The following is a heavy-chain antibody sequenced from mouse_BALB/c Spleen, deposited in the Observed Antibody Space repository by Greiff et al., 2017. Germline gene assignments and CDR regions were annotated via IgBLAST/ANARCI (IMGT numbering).Heavy chain of an antibody. J-gene: IGHJ2*01. D-gene: IGHD2-1*01. V-gene: IGHV14-3*02. CDR2: IDPANGNT. CDR3: VYYGLFDY. Sequence: EVQLQQSGAELVKPGASVKLSCTASGFNIKDTYMHWVKQRPEQGLEWIGRIDPANGNTKYDPKFQGKATITADTSSNTAYLQLSSLTSEDTAVYYCVYYGLFDYWGQGTTLTVSS. CDR1: GFNIKDTY.